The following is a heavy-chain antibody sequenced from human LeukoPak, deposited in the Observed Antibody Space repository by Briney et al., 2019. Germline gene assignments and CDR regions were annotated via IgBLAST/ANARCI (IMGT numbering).Heavy chain of an antibody. D-gene: IGHD3-22*01. Sequence: SETLSLTCAVYGGSFSGYYWSWIRQPPGKGLEWIGEINHSGSTNYNPSLKSRVTISVDTSKNQFSLKPSSVTAADTAVYYCARGRDRWLLQYFDYWGQGTLVTVSS. CDR1: GGSFSGYY. V-gene: IGHV4-34*01. J-gene: IGHJ4*02. CDR3: ARGRDRWLLQYFDY. CDR2: INHSGST.